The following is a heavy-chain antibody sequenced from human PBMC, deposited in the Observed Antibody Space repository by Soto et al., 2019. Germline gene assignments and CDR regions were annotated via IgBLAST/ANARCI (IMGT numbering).Heavy chain of an antibody. CDR2: ISAYNGNT. D-gene: IGHD5-12*01. Sequence: QVQLVQSGAEVKKPGASVKVSCKASGYTFTSYGISWVRQAPVHWLEWMGWISAYNGNTNYAQKLLGRVTMTTDTTTTTTYTELKSLSSDDTAVYYSARLYRRDDSGDYWGKGTLVTVPS. CDR3: ARLYRRDDSGDY. J-gene: IGHJ4*02. V-gene: IGHV1-18*01. CDR1: GYTFTSYG.